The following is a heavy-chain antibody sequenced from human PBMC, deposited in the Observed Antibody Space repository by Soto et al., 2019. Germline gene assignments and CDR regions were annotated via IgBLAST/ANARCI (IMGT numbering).Heavy chain of an antibody. J-gene: IGHJ5*02. CDR3: ARHSLYGGQFDP. CDR1: GVSISRYSYY. Sequence: SETLSLTCTVSGVSISRYSYYWCWIRQPPGKGLDWIGSVYYSGNTNYNPSLKGRVTIFVDKSKNHVSLRLSSVTAADTAVYYCARHSLYGGQFDPWGQGTLVTVSS. V-gene: IGHV4-39*01. D-gene: IGHD3-10*01. CDR2: VYYSGNT.